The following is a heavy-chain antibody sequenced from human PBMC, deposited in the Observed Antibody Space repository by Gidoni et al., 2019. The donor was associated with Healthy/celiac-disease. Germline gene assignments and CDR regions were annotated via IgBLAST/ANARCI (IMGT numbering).Heavy chain of an antibody. CDR3: ARGFRPGCPYSSGWYRANSKLYFGY. D-gene: IGHD6-19*01. J-gene: IGHJ4*02. CDR1: AGSFSGYY. Sequence: QVHLQQLGAGLLKPSETLSPTCAVYAGSFSGYYWSWIRQPPGKGLEWVGEINHSGSTKYNPSLKSRVTKSVDTSKNQYSQKLSSVTAAETAGYYCARGFRPGCPYSSGWYRANSKLYFGYWGQGTLVTVSS. CDR2: INHSGST. V-gene: IGHV4-34*01.